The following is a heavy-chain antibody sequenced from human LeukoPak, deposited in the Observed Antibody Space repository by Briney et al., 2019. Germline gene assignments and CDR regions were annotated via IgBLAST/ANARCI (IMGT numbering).Heavy chain of an antibody. V-gene: IGHV3-21*01. CDR3: AVHFDSLGGMDV. CDR1: GFTFSSYS. CDR2: ISSSGSFI. Sequence: GGSLRLSCAASGFTFSSYSMNWVRQAPGKGLEWVSSISSSGSFIYYADSVKGRLTTSRDNAKNSLYLQMNSLRADDTAVYYCAVHFDSLGGMDVWGQGTTVTVSS. D-gene: IGHD3-9*01. J-gene: IGHJ6*02.